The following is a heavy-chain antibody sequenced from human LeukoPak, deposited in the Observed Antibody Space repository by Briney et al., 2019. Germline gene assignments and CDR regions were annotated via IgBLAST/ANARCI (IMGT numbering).Heavy chain of an antibody. Sequence: PSETLSLTCPVSGGSISNYYYWTWIRQPPGKGLEWIGYVYYTGRTNFNPSLKSRVTMSLDTSRNQFSVKLTSLTAADTAVYYCARRFAPSRNDAFDIWGQGTMVTVSS. V-gene: IGHV4-59*01. D-gene: IGHD3-10*01. J-gene: IGHJ3*02. CDR2: VYYTGRT. CDR1: GGSISNYY. CDR3: ARRFAPSRNDAFDI.